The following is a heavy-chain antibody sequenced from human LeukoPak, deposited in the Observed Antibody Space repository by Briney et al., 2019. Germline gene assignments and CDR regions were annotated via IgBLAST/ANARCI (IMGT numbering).Heavy chain of an antibody. D-gene: IGHD6-13*01. V-gene: IGHV4-59*11. CDR1: GGSISSHY. J-gene: IGHJ4*02. CDR3: ARGTEGYLPTDY. CDR2: IYYSGST. Sequence: SETPSLTCTVSGGSISSHYWSWIRQPPGKGLEWIGYIYYSGSTNYNPSLKSRVTISVDTSKNQFSLKLSSVTAADTAVYYCARGTEGYLPTDYWGQGTLVTVSS.